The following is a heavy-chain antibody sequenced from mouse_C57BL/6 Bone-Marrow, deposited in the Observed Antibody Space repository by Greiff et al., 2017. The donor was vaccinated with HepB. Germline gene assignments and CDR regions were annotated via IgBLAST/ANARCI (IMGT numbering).Heavy chain of an antibody. V-gene: IGHV2-3*01. CDR2: IWGDGST. Sequence: VQLVESGPGLVAPSQSLSITCTVSGFSLTSYGVSWVRQPPGKGLEWLGVIWGDGSTNYHSALISRLSISKENSKSQVFLKLNSLQTDDTATYYCANNMVTTTRGTSYYYAMDYWGQGTSVTVSS. CDR1: GFSLTSYG. CDR3: ANNMVTTTRGTSYYYAMDY. J-gene: IGHJ4*01. D-gene: IGHD2-2*01.